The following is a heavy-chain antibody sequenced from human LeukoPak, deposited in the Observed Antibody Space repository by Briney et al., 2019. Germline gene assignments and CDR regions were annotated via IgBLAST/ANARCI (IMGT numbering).Heavy chain of an antibody. CDR2: INPNSGGT. CDR1: GYTFTGYY. D-gene: IGHD2-21*02. CDR3: ARPYCGGDCNFDY. Sequence: GASVKVSCKASGYTFTGYYMHWVRQAPGQGPEWMGRINPNSGGTNYAQKFQGRVTMTRDTSSSTAYMELSRLRSDDTAVYYCARPYCGGDCNFDYWGQGTLVTVSS. V-gene: IGHV1-2*06. J-gene: IGHJ4*02.